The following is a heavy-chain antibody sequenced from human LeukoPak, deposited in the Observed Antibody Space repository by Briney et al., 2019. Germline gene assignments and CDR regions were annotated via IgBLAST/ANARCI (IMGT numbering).Heavy chain of an antibody. CDR1: GGSFSGYY. D-gene: IGHD3-3*01. CDR3: ARQAIFGVVTDMASYYYMDV. CDR2: INHSGST. Sequence: SETLSLTCAVYGGSFSGYYWSWIRQPPGKGLEWIGEINHSGSTNYNPSLKSRVTISVDTSKNQFSLKLSSVTAADTAVYYCARQAIFGVVTDMASYYYMDVWGKGTTVTVSS. J-gene: IGHJ6*03. V-gene: IGHV4-34*01.